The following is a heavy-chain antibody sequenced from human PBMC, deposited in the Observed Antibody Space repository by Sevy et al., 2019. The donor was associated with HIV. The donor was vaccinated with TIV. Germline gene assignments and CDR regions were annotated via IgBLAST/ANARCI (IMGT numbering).Heavy chain of an antibody. D-gene: IGHD2-21*01. CDR3: ARHGGLVDRGFDF. Sequence: SETLSLTCSVSGGSISRNSYDWGWLRQPPGKGLEWFGSIFYSGNTYYATSLRSRVTISVDTSKNQFSLNLSCVTDADTAVYYCARHGGLVDRGFDFLGQGTLVTVSS. V-gene: IGHV4-39*01. CDR2: IFYSGNT. J-gene: IGHJ4*02. CDR1: GGSISRNSYD.